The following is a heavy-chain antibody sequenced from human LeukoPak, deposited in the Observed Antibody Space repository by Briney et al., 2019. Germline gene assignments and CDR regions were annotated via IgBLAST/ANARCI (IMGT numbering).Heavy chain of an antibody. J-gene: IGHJ4*02. CDR2: FDPEDGET. CDR1: GYTLTELS. Sequence: EASVKVSRKVSGYTLTELSMHWVRQAPGKGLEWMGGFDPEDGETIYAQRFQGRVTMTEDTSTDTAYMELNSLRSDDTDVYYCAKAREAIQLRGPFDYWDQGPLVTVSS. D-gene: IGHD5-18*01. CDR3: AKAREAIQLRGPFDY. V-gene: IGHV1-24*01.